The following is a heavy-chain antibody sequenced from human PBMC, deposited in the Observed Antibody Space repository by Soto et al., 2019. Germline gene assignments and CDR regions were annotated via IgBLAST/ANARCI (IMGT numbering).Heavy chain of an antibody. CDR1: GGSFSGYY. CDR3: ARGRGGVQH. J-gene: IGHJ1*01. CDR2: LNDSGST. D-gene: IGHD3-10*01. V-gene: IGHV4-34*01. Sequence: QVQLQQWGAGLLKPSETLSLTCAVYGGSFSGYYCSWIRQPPGKGLEWIGELNDSGSTNYNASLKSRGSISVDTSKNQCSLKLSSVTAADTAVYYCARGRGGVQHWGQGTLVTVSS.